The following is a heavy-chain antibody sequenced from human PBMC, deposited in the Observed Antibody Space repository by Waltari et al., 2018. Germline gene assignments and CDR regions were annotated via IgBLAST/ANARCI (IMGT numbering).Heavy chain of an antibody. J-gene: IGHJ2*01. D-gene: IGHD6-13*01. Sequence: QVQLQQWGAGLLKPSETLSLTCAVYGGSFSNYYWSWIRQPPGKGLEWIGEINHRGSTTPTPALKCRVTRSVDTSKNQFSLKLNSVTAADTAVYYGARQGAAARIFDLWGRGTLVTVSS. CDR1: GGSFSNYY. V-gene: IGHV4-34*01. CDR3: ARQGAAARIFDL. CDR2: INHRGST.